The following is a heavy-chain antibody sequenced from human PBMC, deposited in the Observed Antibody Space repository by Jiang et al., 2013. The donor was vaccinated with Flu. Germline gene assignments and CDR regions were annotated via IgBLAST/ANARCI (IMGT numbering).Heavy chain of an antibody. J-gene: IGHJ4*02. D-gene: IGHD2-15*01. V-gene: IGHV4-59*08. CDR1: GGSITSYY. Sequence: GSGLVKPSETLSLTCTVSGGSITSYYWNWIRQTPGKGLEWIADIHHSGRTNYNPSLKSRVTISVDTSKSQFSLRLRSVTAADTAVYYCAAAGSVRFRTFDYWGQGNLVTVSS. CDR2: IHHSGRT. CDR3: AAAGSVRFRTFDY.